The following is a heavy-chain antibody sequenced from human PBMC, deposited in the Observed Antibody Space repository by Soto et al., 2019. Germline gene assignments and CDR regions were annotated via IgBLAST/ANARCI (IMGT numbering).Heavy chain of an antibody. CDR3: ANVYYYDSSGYHQTAIDY. D-gene: IGHD3-22*01. V-gene: IGHV3-23*01. CDR1: GFSFSSYA. CDR2: ISGSGGST. Sequence: PGGSLRLSCAASGFSFSSYAMSWVRQAPGKGLEWVSAISGSGGSTYYADSVKGRFTISRDNSKNTLYLQMNSLRAEDTAVYYWANVYYYDSSGYHQTAIDYWGQGTLVTVSS. J-gene: IGHJ4*01.